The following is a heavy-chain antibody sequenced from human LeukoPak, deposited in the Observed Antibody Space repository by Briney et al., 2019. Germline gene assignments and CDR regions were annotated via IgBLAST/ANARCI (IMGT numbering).Heavy chain of an antibody. D-gene: IGHD5-24*01. Sequence: GGSLRLSCAASGFTFSRYAMSWVRQAPGKGLDWVCGMSSSGESPYYADSVKGRFTISRDNSKNTLYLEINSLRAEDTAVYYCAKKRRDGYNPFDYLGQGTLVIVSS. J-gene: IGHJ4*02. V-gene: IGHV3-23*01. CDR2: MSSSGESP. CDR1: GFTFSRYA. CDR3: AKKRRDGYNPFDY.